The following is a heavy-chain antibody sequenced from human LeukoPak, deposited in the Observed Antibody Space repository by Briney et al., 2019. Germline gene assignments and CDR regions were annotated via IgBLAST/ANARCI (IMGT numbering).Heavy chain of an antibody. J-gene: IGHJ6*02. CDR3: ADSSSASYYYYGMDV. Sequence: ASVKVSCKASGGTFSSYAISWVRQAPGQGLEWMGGIIPIFGTANYAQKFQGRVTITADESTSTAYMELSSLRSEDTAVYYCADSSSASYYYYGMDVWGRGTTVTVSS. V-gene: IGHV1-69*13. CDR2: IIPIFGTA. CDR1: GGTFSSYA. D-gene: IGHD3-22*01.